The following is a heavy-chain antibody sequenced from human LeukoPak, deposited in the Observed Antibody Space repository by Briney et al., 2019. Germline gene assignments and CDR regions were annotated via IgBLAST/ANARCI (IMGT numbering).Heavy chain of an antibody. D-gene: IGHD6-6*01. V-gene: IGHV1-2*02. CDR2: INPNSGGT. J-gene: IGHJ3*02. CDR1: GYTFTGYY. CDR3: ASRYSSSLGGDAFDI. Sequence: ASVKVSCKASGYTFTGYYMHWVRQAPGQGLEWMGWINPNSGGTNYAQKFQGRVTMTRDTSISTAYMELSRLRSDDTAVYYCASRYSSSLGGDAFDIWGQGTMVTVSS.